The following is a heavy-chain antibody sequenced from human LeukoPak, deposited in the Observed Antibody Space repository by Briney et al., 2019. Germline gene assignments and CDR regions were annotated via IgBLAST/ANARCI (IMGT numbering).Heavy chain of an antibody. D-gene: IGHD6-6*01. Sequence: ASVKVSCKASGYTFTNYYIHWVRQAPGQGLEWMGLINPGGDNTNYAQNFQGRVTMTRDTSASTVYMELSSLRSEDTAVYYCARTFLEFEYSSSSGTYYFDYWGQGTLVTVSS. V-gene: IGHV1-46*01. CDR2: INPGGDNT. CDR3: ARTFLEFEYSSSSGTYYFDY. CDR1: GYTFTNYY. J-gene: IGHJ4*02.